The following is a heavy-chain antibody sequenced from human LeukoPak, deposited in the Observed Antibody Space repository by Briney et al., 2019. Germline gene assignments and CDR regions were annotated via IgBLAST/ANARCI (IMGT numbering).Heavy chain of an antibody. Sequence: GASVTVSLTASGYTFTVYYMHWVRQAPGQGLEWMGWINPNSGGTNYAQKFQGRVTMTRDTSISTAYMELSRLRSDDTAVYYCARIQRGYSRDAGDYWGQGTLVTVSS. CDR1: GYTFTVYY. D-gene: IGHD5-18*01. J-gene: IGHJ4*02. CDR3: ARIQRGYSRDAGDY. CDR2: INPNSGGT. V-gene: IGHV1-2*02.